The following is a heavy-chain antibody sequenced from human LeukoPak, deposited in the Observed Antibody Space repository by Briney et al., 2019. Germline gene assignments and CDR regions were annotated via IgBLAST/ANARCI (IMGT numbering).Heavy chain of an antibody. CDR2: IYYSGST. CDR1: GGSISSSSYY. J-gene: IGHJ4*02. D-gene: IGHD1-26*01. V-gene: IGHV4-39*07. Sequence: SETLSLTCTVSGGSISSSSYYWGWIRQPPGKGLEWIGSIYYSGSTYYNPSLKSRVTISVDTSKNQFSLKLSSVTAADTAVYYCARLVYGGSYFQGVENFDYWGQGTLVTVSS. CDR3: ARLVYGGSYFQGVENFDY.